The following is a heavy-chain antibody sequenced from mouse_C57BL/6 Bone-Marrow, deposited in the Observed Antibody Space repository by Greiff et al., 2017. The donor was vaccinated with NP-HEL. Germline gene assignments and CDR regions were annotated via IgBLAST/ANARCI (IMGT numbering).Heavy chain of an antibody. Sequence: QVQLQQPGAELVKPGASVKLSCKASGYTFTSYWMHWVKQRPGRGLEWIGRIEPNSGGTKYNEKFKSKATLTVDKTSSTAYMQLSSLTSEDSAVYYCARAPKYYSNYGGLAYWGQGTLVTVSA. D-gene: IGHD2-5*01. V-gene: IGHV1-72*01. CDR2: IEPNSGGT. CDR3: ARAPKYYSNYGGLAY. CDR1: GYTFTSYW. J-gene: IGHJ3*01.